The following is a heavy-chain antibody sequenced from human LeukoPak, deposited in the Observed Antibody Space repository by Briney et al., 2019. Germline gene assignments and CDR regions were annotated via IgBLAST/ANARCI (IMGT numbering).Heavy chain of an antibody. CDR3: ARRRDLYSGSYYPFDY. CDR2: MYYTGTT. CDR1: GGSIRSYY. J-gene: IGHJ4*02. D-gene: IGHD1-26*01. V-gene: IGHV4-59*01. Sequence: SETLSLTCAVSGGSIRSYYWSWIRQPPGKGLEWIGYMYYTGTTNYNPSLKSRVTISVDTSKNQFSLKLRSVTAADTAIYYCARRRDLYSGSYYPFDYWGQGTLVTVSS.